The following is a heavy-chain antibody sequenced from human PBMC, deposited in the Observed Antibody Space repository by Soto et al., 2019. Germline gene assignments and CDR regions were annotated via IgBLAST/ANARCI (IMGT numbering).Heavy chain of an antibody. J-gene: IGHJ5*02. CDR3: ASALYCSGGSCSFDP. Sequence: SETLSLTCTVSGGSISSYYWSWIRQPPGKGLEWIGYIYYTGSTSYNPSLKSRVTISMDTSKNQFSLKLTSVTAADTAVYYCASALYCSGGSCSFDPRGQGTLVTVSS. CDR2: IYYTGST. D-gene: IGHD2-15*01. V-gene: IGHV4-59*01. CDR1: GGSISSYY.